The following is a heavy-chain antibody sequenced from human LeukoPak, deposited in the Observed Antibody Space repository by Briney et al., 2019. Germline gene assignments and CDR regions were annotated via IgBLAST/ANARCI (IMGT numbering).Heavy chain of an antibody. CDR3: ARSVDYGNYLVVGWFDP. D-gene: IGHD4-11*01. J-gene: IGHJ5*02. V-gene: IGHV4-30-2*02. CDR2: IYHSGST. CDR1: GGSISSGGYS. Sequence: TSETLSLTCAVSGGSISSGGYSWSWIRQPPGKGLEWIGYIYHSGSTYYNPSLKSRVTISVDRSKNQFSLKLSSVTAADTAVYYCARSVDYGNYLVVGWFDPWGQGTLVTVSS.